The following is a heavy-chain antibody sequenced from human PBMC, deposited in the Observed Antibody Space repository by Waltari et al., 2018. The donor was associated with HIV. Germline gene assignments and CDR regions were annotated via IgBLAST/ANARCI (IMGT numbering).Heavy chain of an antibody. Sequence: EVQLVESGGGLVKPGGYLRLSGAASGFTFSSDSMNWVRQAPGKGLEWVSSISSSSSYIYYADSVKGRFTISRDNAKNSLYLQMNSLRAEDTAVYYCARDISYYYGMDVWGQGTTVTVSS. J-gene: IGHJ6*02. V-gene: IGHV3-21*01. CDR3: ARDISYYYGMDV. D-gene: IGHD3-9*01. CDR1: GFTFSSDS. CDR2: ISSSSSYI.